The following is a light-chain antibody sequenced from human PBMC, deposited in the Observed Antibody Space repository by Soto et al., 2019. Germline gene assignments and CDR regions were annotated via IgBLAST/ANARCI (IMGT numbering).Light chain of an antibody. CDR1: QSVLYSSNNKNY. CDR2: WAS. V-gene: IGKV4-1*01. J-gene: IGKJ5*01. Sequence: IVMTQSPDSLAVSLGERATINCKSSQSVLYSSNNKNYLAWYQQKPGQPPKLLIYWASTRESGVPDRFSGSGSGTEFTLTISSLQAEDVAVYYCQQYYSTPPTFGQGTRLEIK. CDR3: QQYYSTPPT.